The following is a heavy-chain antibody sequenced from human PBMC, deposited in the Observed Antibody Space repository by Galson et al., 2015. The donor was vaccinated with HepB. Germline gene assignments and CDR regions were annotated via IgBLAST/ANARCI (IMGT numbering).Heavy chain of an antibody. CDR2: IKSKTDGGTT. Sequence: SLRLSCAASGFTFSNAWMSWVRQAPGKGLEWVGRIKSKTDGGTTDYAAPVKGRFTISRDDSKNTLYLQMNNLKTEDTAVYYCTTYAKKWLRSGRYYYYYYGMDVWGQGTTVTASS. D-gene: IGHD5-12*01. CDR1: GFTFSNAW. CDR3: TTYAKKWLRSGRYYYYYYGMDV. V-gene: IGHV3-15*01. J-gene: IGHJ6*02.